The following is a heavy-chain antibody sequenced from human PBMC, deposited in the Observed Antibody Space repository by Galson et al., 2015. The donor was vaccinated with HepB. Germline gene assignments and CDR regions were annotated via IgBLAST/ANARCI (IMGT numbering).Heavy chain of an antibody. CDR1: GGTFSSYA. D-gene: IGHD3-3*01. CDR2: IIPIIGTA. J-gene: IGHJ6*03. V-gene: IGHV1-69*13. CDR3: ARSKIPIFGVVRNYYYYMDV. Sequence: SVKVSCKASGGTFSSYAISWVRQAPGQGLEWMGGIIPIIGTANYAQKFQGRVTITADESTSTAYMELSSLRSEDTAVYYCARSKIPIFGVVRNYYYYMDVWGKGTTVTVSS.